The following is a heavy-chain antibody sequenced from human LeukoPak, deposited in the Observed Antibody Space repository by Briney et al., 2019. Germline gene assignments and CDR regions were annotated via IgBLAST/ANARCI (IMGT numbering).Heavy chain of an antibody. J-gene: IGHJ4*02. D-gene: IGHD5-18*01. V-gene: IGHV5-51*01. CDR2: IYPGDSDT. CDR3: ASTRGYSYGYPRYYFDY. CDR1: GYSFTSYW. Sequence: GESLKISCKGSGYSFTSYWIGWVRQMPGKGLEWMGIIYPGDSDTRYSPSFQGQVTISADKSISTAYLQWSSLKASDTAMYYCASTRGYSYGYPRYYFDYWGQGTLVTASS.